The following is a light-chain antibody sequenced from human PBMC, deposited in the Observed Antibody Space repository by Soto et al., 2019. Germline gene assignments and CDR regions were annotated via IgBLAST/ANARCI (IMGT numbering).Light chain of an antibody. J-gene: IGKJ2*01. CDR3: QQYGSSPSSYT. CDR2: GAS. CDR1: QSVSSSY. Sequence: EIVLTQSPGTLSLSPGERATLSCRASQSVSSSYLAWYQQKPVQAPRLLIYGASSRATGIPDRFSGSGSGTDFTLTISRLEPEDFAVYYCQQYGSSPSSYTFVQGTKLEIK. V-gene: IGKV3-20*01.